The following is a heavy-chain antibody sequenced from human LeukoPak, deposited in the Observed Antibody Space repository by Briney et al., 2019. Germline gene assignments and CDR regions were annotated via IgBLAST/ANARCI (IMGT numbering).Heavy chain of an antibody. D-gene: IGHD3-22*01. CDR1: GFTFDDYA. CDR2: ISWNSGSI. Sequence: GGSLRLSCAASGFTFDDYAMHWVRQAPGKGLEWVSGISWNSGSIGYADSVKGRFTISRDNSKNSLYLQMNSLRAEDTALYYCAKDFGYDSSGYYLDWGQGTLVTVSS. V-gene: IGHV3-9*01. J-gene: IGHJ4*02. CDR3: AKDFGYDSSGYYLD.